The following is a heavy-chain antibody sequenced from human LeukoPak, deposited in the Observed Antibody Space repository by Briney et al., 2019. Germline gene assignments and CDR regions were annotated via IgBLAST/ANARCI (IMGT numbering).Heavy chain of an antibody. J-gene: IGHJ4*02. Sequence: PGGSLRLSCAASGFTFDDYGMSWVRQAPGKGLEWVSGISWNGGSTGYADSVKGRFTISRDNAKNSLYLQMNSLRAEDTALYYCARESPKGNYYDSSGRRDYWGQGTLVTVSS. V-gene: IGHV3-20*04. CDR1: GFTFDDYG. CDR3: ARESPKGNYYDSSGRRDY. D-gene: IGHD3-22*01. CDR2: ISWNGGST.